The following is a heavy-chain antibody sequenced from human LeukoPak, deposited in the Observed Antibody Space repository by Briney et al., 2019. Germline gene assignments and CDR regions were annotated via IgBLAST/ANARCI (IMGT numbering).Heavy chain of an antibody. CDR1: GYTFTGYY. J-gene: IGHJ4*02. V-gene: IGHV1-2*02. CDR2: INPNSGGT. Sequence: GASVKVSCKASGYTFTGYYMHWVRQAPGQGLEWMGWINPNSGGTNYAQKFQGRVTMTRDTSISTAYMELSRLRSDDTAVYYCARVYYDSSGYYAYWGQGTLVTVSS. D-gene: IGHD3-22*01. CDR3: ARVYYDSSGYYAY.